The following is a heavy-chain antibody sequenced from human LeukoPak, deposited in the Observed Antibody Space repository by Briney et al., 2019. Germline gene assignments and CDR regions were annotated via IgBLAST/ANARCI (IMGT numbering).Heavy chain of an antibody. J-gene: IGHJ5*01. Sequence: SETLSLTCSVSGDSISNFYWNWIRQPPGKRLGWIGNIHYSGNSNYNPSLQSRVTISIDISRKQLFLKLSSVTAADTAVYYCALAPNSNWFDFWGQGTLVTVSS. D-gene: IGHD2-8*01. CDR2: IHYSGNS. CDR1: GDSISNFY. CDR3: ALAPNSNWFDF. V-gene: IGHV4-59*08.